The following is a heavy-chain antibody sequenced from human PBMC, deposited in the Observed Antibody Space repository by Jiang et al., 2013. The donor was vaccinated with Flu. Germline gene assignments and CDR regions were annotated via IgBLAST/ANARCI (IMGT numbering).Heavy chain of an antibody. V-gene: IGHV4-61*01. CDR2: IYYSGST. CDR1: GGSVSSGSYY. J-gene: IGHJ4*02. D-gene: IGHD4-17*01. CDR3: ARDSLHDYGDYGPRFFDY. Sequence: PGLVKPSETLSLTCTVSGGSVSSGSYYWSWIRQPPGKGLEWIGYIYYSGSTNYNPSLKSRVTISVDTSKNQFSLKLSSVTAADTAVYYCARDSLHDYGDYGPRFFDYWGQGTLVTVSS.